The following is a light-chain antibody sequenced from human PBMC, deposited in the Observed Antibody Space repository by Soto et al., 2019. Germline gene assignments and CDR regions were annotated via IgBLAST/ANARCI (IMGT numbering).Light chain of an antibody. V-gene: IGKV1-39*01. J-gene: IGKJ1*01. CDR3: QQSYSTPRT. CDR1: QSIGSD. CDR2: AAS. Sequence: DIQMTQSLSSLSASVGDRVIITCRATQSIGSDLNWYQQNPGKAPKLLIYAASSLQSGVPSRFSGSGSGTDLTLTISSLQPEDFATYYCQQSYSTPRTFGQGTKVEIK.